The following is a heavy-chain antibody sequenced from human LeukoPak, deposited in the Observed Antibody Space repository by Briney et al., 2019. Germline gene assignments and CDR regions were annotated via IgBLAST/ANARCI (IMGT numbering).Heavy chain of an antibody. CDR2: ISGSGGRT. Sequence: GGSLRLSCAASGFTFSSYAMSWVRQAPGKGLEWVSSISGSGGRTYHADSVKGRFTISRDNSKNTLYLQMNSLRAEDTAVYYCAKEGVMVRGRGAFDIWGQGTMVTVSS. J-gene: IGHJ3*02. CDR1: GFTFSSYA. D-gene: IGHD3-10*01. V-gene: IGHV3-23*01. CDR3: AKEGVMVRGRGAFDI.